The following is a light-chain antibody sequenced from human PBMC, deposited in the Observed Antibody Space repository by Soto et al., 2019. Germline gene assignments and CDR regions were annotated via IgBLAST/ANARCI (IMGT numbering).Light chain of an antibody. CDR1: SGDVGGYNY. CDR3: TSYTNFRPWL. Sequence: QSVLTQPASVSGSPGQSITISCTGSSGDVGGYNYVSWYQHHPGKAPRLLIYEVSNRPSGVSIRFSGSKSGNTASLTISGLQADDEADYYCTSYTNFRPWLFGGGTKLTVL. J-gene: IGLJ3*02. V-gene: IGLV2-14*01. CDR2: EVS.